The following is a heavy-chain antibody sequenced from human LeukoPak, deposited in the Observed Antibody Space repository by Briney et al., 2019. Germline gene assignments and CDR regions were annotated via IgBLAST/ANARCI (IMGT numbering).Heavy chain of an antibody. V-gene: IGHV3-23*01. CDR3: AKAPVGHCSGAFCYHFDS. CDR2: ISGDNPGT. Sequence: PGGSLRPSCAASGFTFSTYAMSWVRKTPGKGLEWVAAISGDNPGTYHANAVKGRFTISRDNSKNTLHLQMSGLRAEDTARYYCAKAPVGHCSGAFCYHFDSWGEGTLVTVSS. CDR1: GFTFSTYA. D-gene: IGHD2-15*01. J-gene: IGHJ4*02.